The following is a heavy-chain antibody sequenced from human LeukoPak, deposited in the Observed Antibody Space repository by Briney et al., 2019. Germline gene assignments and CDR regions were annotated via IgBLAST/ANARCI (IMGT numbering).Heavy chain of an antibody. CDR3: AKDGVAGSYEH. D-gene: IGHD1-26*01. J-gene: IGHJ1*01. CDR1: GFTFSSYA. V-gene: IGHV3-23*01. CDR2: ISGSGGST. Sequence: GGSLRLSCAASGFTFSSYAMSWVRQAPGKGLEWVSAISGSGGSTYYADSVKGRFTISRDNSKNTLYPQMNSLRAEDTAVYYCAKDGVAGSYEHWGQGTLVTVSS.